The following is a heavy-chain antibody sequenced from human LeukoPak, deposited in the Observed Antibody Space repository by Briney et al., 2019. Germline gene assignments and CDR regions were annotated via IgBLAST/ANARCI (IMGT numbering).Heavy chain of an antibody. CDR1: GGSISSSSYY. CDR2: IYYSGST. J-gene: IGHJ4*02. CDR3: ARRLIAAAGNDY. D-gene: IGHD6-13*01. Sequence: SETLSLTCTVSGGSISSSSYYWGWIRQPPGEGLEWIGSIYYSGSTYYNPSLKSRVTISVDTSKNQFSLKLSSVTAADTAVYYCARRLIAAAGNDYWGQGTLVTVSS. V-gene: IGHV4-39*01.